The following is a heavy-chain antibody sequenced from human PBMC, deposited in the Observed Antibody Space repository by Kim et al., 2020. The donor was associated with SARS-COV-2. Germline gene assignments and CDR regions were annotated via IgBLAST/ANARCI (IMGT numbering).Heavy chain of an antibody. Sequence: SETLSLTCAVSGGSISSSNWCSWVRQPPGKGLEWIGEIYHSGSTNYNPSLKSRVTISVDKSKNQFSLKLSSVTAADTAVYYCARDLTYSSTIETSRWGQGTLVTVSS. V-gene: IGHV4-4*02. CDR3: ARDLTYSSTIETSR. CDR1: GGSISSSNW. CDR2: IYHSGST. D-gene: IGHD6-13*01. J-gene: IGHJ4*02.